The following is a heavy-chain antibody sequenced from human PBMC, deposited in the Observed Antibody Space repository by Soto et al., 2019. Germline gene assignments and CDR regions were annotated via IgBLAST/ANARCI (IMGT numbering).Heavy chain of an antibody. D-gene: IGHD5-18*01. Sequence: EVQLVESGGGLVQPGGSLRLSCAASGFTFSTYWMHWVRQVPGKGLVWVSRINTDGSSTSYADSVKGRFTISRDNAKNPLSLQINSLRADDTAVYFCARRVGYSYGIMDVWGQGTTVTVSS. CDR1: GFTFSTYW. V-gene: IGHV3-74*01. CDR2: INTDGSST. J-gene: IGHJ6*02. CDR3: ARRVGYSYGIMDV.